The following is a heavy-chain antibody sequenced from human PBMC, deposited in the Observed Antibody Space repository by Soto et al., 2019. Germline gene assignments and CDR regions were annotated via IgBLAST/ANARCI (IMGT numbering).Heavy chain of an antibody. J-gene: IGHJ4*02. Sequence: QVQLVQSGAEVKKPGSSLRVSCKASGDTFNFYTINWVRQAPGLGLEWLGRIIPYLSVSNYAQKFQGRVTITADKSTNTAYMEVRSLRSEGTAMYYCATSFGSGYRAFDYWGQGALVTVSS. CDR2: IIPYLSVS. V-gene: IGHV1-69*02. CDR1: GDTFNFYT. CDR3: ATSFGSGYRAFDY. D-gene: IGHD3-10*01.